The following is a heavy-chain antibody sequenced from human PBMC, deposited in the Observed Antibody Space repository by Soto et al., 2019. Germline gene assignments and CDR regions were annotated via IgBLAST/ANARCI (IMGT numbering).Heavy chain of an antibody. V-gene: IGHV3-23*01. J-gene: IGHJ5*02. Sequence: GGSLRLSCAASKFTFSDYAMSWVRQAPGKGLEWIATIDGRGTGTYYAGSVKGRFTISRDNSRNTVDLQMESLRGDDTGMYYCAKDPVTAAPPVNWLDPWGQGTLVTVSS. CDR2: IDGRGTGT. D-gene: IGHD6-6*01. CDR1: KFTFSDYA. CDR3: AKDPVTAAPPVNWLDP.